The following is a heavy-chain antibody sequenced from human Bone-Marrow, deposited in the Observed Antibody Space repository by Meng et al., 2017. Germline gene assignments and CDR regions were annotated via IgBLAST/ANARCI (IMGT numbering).Heavy chain of an antibody. V-gene: IGHV3-53*01. CDR1: GFTVNRKY. Sequence: DVQVVEAGGGLVQPGGSLRLSCAASGFTVNRKYMTWVRQAPGKGLEWVSVIYSAGNTIYADSVKGRFTISRDNSKNTLFLQMNSLRAEDTAVYYCASSNCDGDCYLDYWGRGLLVTVSS. CDR2: IYSAGNT. D-gene: IGHD2-21*02. J-gene: IGHJ4*02. CDR3: ASSNCDGDCYLDY.